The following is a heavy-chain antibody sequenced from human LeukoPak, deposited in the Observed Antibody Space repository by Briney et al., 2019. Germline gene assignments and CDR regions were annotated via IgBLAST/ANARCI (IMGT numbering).Heavy chain of an antibody. CDR1: GGSISSYY. CDR3: ARDDCSGGSCYSVY. Sequence: PSETLSLTCTVSGGSISSYYWSWIRQPPGKGLEWVGYIYYSGSTNYNPSLKSRVTISVDTSKNQFSLKLSSVTAADTAVYYCARDDCSGGSCYSVYWGQGTLVTVSS. CDR2: IYYSGST. J-gene: IGHJ4*02. D-gene: IGHD2-15*01. V-gene: IGHV4-59*01.